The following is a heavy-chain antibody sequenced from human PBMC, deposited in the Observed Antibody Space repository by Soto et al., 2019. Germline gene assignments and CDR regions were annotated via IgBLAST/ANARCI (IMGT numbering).Heavy chain of an antibody. Sequence: PSETLSLTCPVPSDSISSNSWWSWVRQPPGKGLEWVGEAHHSGSTNYDPSLKSRVTISVDKSKNQFSLQLISVTAADTAVYYCARYLAITGTKGFISWGLVTLVTVSS. V-gene: IGHV4-4*02. CDR2: AHHSGST. CDR3: ARYLAITGTKGFIS. J-gene: IGHJ5*02. D-gene: IGHD1-20*01. CDR1: SDSISSNSW.